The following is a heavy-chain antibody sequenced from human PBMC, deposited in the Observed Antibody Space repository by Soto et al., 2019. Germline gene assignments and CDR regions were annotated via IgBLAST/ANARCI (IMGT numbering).Heavy chain of an antibody. V-gene: IGHV6-1*01. J-gene: IGHJ3*02. CDR2: AYYRSKWYH. CDR3: ARERGVLSEAFDI. Sequence: SQTLSLTCAISGDSVSSNSAAWDWIRQSPSRGLEWLGRAYYRSKWYHDYAPSVKSRITITPDTSKNHFSLQLTSMTAEDTAVYYCARERGVLSEAFDIWGRGTLVTVSS. CDR1: GDSVSSNSAA. D-gene: IGHD3-16*02.